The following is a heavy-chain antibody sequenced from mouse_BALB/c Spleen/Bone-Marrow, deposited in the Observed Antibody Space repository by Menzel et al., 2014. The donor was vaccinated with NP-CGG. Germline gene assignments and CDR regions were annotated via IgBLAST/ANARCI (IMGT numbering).Heavy chain of an antibody. D-gene: IGHD2-4*01. CDR3: ARHGITRLLDY. Sequence: LMESGGGLVKPGGSLKLSCAASGFTFSSYAMSWVRQTPEKRLEWVATISSGGSYTYYPDSVKGRFTISRDNAKXTLYLQMSSLRSEDTAMYYCARHGITRLLDYWGQGTTLTVSS. CDR1: GFTFSSYA. J-gene: IGHJ2*01. V-gene: IGHV5-9-3*01. CDR2: ISSGGSYT.